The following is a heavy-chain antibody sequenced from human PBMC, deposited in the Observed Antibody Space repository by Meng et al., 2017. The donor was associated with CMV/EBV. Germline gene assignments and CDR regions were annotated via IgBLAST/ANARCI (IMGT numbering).Heavy chain of an antibody. CDR2: IYWDDDK. Sequence: NTLHESGPPLVKPTTTLTTTCTFSGFSLSTSGVGVGWIRQPPGKDLEWLALIYWDDDKRYSPSLKSRLTITKDTSKNQVVLTMTNMDPVDTATYYCARIAAAGRFDYWGQGTLVTVSS. J-gene: IGHJ4*02. D-gene: IGHD6-13*01. V-gene: IGHV2-5*02. CDR1: GFSLSTSGVG. CDR3: ARIAAAGRFDY.